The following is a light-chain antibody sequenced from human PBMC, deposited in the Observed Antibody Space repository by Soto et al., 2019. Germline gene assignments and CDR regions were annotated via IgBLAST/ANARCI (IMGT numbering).Light chain of an antibody. CDR2: GNT. J-gene: IGLJ3*02. Sequence: QLVLTQPPSVSGAPGQRVTISCTGSSSNIGAGYDVHWYQQLPGTAPKLLMYGNTNRPSGVPDRFSGSKSGTSASLAITGLQAEDEADYYCQSYDSRLSGFWVFGGGTKVTVL. V-gene: IGLV1-40*01. CDR1: SSNIGAGYD. CDR3: QSYDSRLSGFWV.